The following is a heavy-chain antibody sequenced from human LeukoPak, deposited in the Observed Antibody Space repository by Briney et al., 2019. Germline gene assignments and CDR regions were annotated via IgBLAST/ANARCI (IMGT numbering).Heavy chain of an antibody. D-gene: IGHD4-17*01. CDR2: IYPGDSDT. J-gene: IGHJ6*03. CDR1: GYSFTSYW. Sequence: GESLQISCKGSGYSFTSYWIGWVRQMPGKGLEWMGIIYPGDSDTRYSPSFQGQVTISADKSISTAYPQWSSLKASDTAMYYCASRHGDPPGGYYYMDVWGKGTTVTVSS. V-gene: IGHV5-51*01. CDR3: ASRHGDPPGGYYYMDV.